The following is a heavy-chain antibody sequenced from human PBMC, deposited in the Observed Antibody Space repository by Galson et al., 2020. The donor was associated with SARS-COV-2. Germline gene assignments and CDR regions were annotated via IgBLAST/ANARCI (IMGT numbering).Heavy chain of an antibody. CDR2: ISYDGSNK. V-gene: IGHV3-30-3*01. J-gene: IGHJ5*02. CDR1: GFTFSSYA. Sequence: GGSLRLSCAASGFTFSSYAMHWVRQAPGKGLEWVAVISYDGSNKYYADSVKGRFTISRDNSKNTLYLQMNSLRAEDTAVYYCARDGPDIVVVPAATGEGKYNWFDPWGQGTLVTVSS. CDR3: ARDGPDIVVVPAATGEGKYNWFDP. D-gene: IGHD2-2*01.